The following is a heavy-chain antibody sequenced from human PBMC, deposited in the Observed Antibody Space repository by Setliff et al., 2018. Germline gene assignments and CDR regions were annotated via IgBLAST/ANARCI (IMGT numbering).Heavy chain of an antibody. J-gene: IGHJ4*02. D-gene: IGHD3-22*01. V-gene: IGHV3-15*05. CDR3: SPSTYYYDTSGHSLDY. Sequence: GGSLRLSCAASGFTFSNAWMNWVRQAPGKGLEWVDRTKSKTDGGTTDYAAPVKGRFTISRDDSKNTAYLQMNSLKTEDTAVYFCSPSTYYYDTSGHSLDYWGQGTLVTVSS. CDR2: TKSKTDGGTT. CDR1: GFTFSNAW.